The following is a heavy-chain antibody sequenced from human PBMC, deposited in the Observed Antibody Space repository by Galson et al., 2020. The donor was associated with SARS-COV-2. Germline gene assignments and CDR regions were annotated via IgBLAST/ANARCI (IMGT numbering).Heavy chain of an antibody. CDR1: GFTFSSYE. V-gene: IGHV3-48*03. Sequence: GGSLRLSCAGSGFTFSSYEMNWVRQAPGKGLEWVSYISSSGTNIYYEDSVKGRFTISRDNAKNSLYLQMTSLRAEDTAVYYCASPYLAAASFFGAFDIWGLGTMVTVSS. J-gene: IGHJ3*02. CDR2: ISSSGTNI. D-gene: IGHD2-15*01. CDR3: ASPYLAAASFFGAFDI.